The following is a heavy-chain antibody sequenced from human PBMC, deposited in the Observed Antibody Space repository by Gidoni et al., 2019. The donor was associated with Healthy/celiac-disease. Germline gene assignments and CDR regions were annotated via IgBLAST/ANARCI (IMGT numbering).Heavy chain of an antibody. V-gene: IGHV3-23*01. D-gene: IGHD3-22*01. Sequence: EVQLLESGGGLVQPGGSLRLSCAASGFTFSSYAMSWARQAPGKGLEWVSAISGSGGSTYYADSVKGRFTISRDNSKNTLYLQMNSLRAEDTAVYYCAKGNYDSSGYYFAVDAFDIWGQGTMVTVSS. CDR1: GFTFSSYA. CDR2: ISGSGGST. J-gene: IGHJ3*02. CDR3: AKGNYDSSGYYFAVDAFDI.